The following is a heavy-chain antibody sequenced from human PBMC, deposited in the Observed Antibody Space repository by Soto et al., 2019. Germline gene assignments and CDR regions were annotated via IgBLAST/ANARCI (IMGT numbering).Heavy chain of an antibody. Sequence: QVQLVQSGAEVKKPGGSVKVSCKASGFTFSNYGITWLRQVPGQGLEWMGWISAYNGNTVHAQEYQGRLTMTTDTSTSTAYMELRSLRPDDTALYYCARPQNDILTDSYTNYFDPWGQGTLVTVSS. D-gene: IGHD3-9*01. CDR3: ARPQNDILTDSYTNYFDP. V-gene: IGHV1-18*01. CDR2: ISAYNGNT. CDR1: GFTFSNYG. J-gene: IGHJ5*02.